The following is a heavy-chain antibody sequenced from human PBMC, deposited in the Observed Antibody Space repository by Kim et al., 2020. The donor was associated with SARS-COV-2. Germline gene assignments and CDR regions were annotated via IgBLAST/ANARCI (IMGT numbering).Heavy chain of an antibody. V-gene: IGHV3-15*01. Sequence: GGSLRLSCAASGFTFSNAWMSWVRQAPGKGLEWVGRIKSKTDGGTTDYAAPVKGRFTISRDDSKNTLYLQMNSLKTEDTAVYYCTTGEMRDYYYYGMDVWGQGTTVTVSS. CDR1: GFTFSNAW. CDR3: TTGEMRDYYYYGMDV. J-gene: IGHJ6*02. CDR2: IKSKTDGGTT.